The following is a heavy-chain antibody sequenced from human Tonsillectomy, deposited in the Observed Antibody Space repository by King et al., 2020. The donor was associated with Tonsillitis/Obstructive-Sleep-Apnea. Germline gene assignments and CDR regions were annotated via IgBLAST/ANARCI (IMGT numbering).Heavy chain of an antibody. CDR3: AKARRMANNYYYGMDV. D-gene: IGHD5-24*01. CDR1: GFTFSSYG. V-gene: IGHV3-30*18. J-gene: IGHJ6*02. Sequence: VQLVESGGGVVQPGRSLRLSCAASGFTFSSYGMHWVRQAPGKGLEWVAVISYDGSNKYYADSVKGRFTISRDNSKNTLYLQMNSLRAEDTAVYYCAKARRMANNYYYGMDVWGQGTTVTVSS. CDR2: ISYDGSNK.